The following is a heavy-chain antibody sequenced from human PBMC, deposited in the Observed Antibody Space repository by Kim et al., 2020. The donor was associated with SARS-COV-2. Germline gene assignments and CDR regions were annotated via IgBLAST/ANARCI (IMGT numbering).Heavy chain of an antibody. CDR3: ATAGWFDP. CDR2: DGSST. Sequence: DGSSTSYADSVTGRFTISRDNAKNTLYLQMNSLRAEDTAVYYCATAGWFDPWGQGTLVTVSS. J-gene: IGHJ5*02. V-gene: IGHV3-74*01.